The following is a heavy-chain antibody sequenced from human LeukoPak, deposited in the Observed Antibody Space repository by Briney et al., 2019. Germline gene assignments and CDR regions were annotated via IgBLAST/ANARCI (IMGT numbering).Heavy chain of an antibody. CDR3: VKGEVRMVRGVLDI. D-gene: IGHD3-10*01. Sequence: GGSLRLSRAASGFTFSSYSLNWVRQAPGKGLEWVSYIGSSTSTIYNADSVKGRFTISRDNAKNSLYLQMNSLRADDTAVYYCVKGEVRMVRGVLDIWGQGTMVTVSS. CDR2: IGSSTSTI. J-gene: IGHJ3*02. V-gene: IGHV3-48*01. CDR1: GFTFSSYS.